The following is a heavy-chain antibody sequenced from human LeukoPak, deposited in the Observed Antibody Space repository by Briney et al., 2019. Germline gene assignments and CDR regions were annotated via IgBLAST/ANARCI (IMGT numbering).Heavy chain of an antibody. J-gene: IGHJ4*02. D-gene: IGHD2-2*01. CDR3: ARGVSSSSTYGDYFDY. CDR2: IIPIFGTA. Sequence: ASVKVSCKASGGTFSSYAISWVRQAPGQGLEWMGGIIPIFGTANYAQKFQGRVTITTDESTSTAYMELSSLRSEDTAVYYCARGVSSSSTYGDYFDYWGQGTLVTVSS. CDR1: GGTFSSYA. V-gene: IGHV1-69*05.